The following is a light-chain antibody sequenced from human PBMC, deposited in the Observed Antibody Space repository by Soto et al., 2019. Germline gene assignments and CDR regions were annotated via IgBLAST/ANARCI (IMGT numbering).Light chain of an antibody. CDR2: STS. Sequence: IYMTQSPSSLSATVGDRVTITCRASQTIITYLNWFQQKPGKAPKLIIYSTSSLQSGVPSRFRGSGSGTDFTLTISSLQPEDFATYYCQQSYSIPLTFGGGTKVDIK. CDR3: QQSYSIPLT. V-gene: IGKV1-39*01. CDR1: QTIITY. J-gene: IGKJ4*01.